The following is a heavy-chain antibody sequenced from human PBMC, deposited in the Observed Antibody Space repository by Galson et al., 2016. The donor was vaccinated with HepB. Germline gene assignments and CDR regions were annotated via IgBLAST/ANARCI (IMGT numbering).Heavy chain of an antibody. D-gene: IGHD2-2*01. Sequence: SLRLSCAASGFSFSSYWMHWVRQAPGRGLVWVSRISSGGINTTYADSVKGRFTISRDNAKNTLYLQMDSLRAEDTGVYYCAREGHDQLLWGYFDYWGQGTLVTLSS. CDR1: GFSFSSYW. CDR2: ISSGGINT. J-gene: IGHJ4*02. V-gene: IGHV3-74*01. CDR3: AREGHDQLLWGYFDY.